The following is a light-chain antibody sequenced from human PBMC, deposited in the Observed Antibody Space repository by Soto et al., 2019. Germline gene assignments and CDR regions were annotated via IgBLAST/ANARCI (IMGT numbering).Light chain of an antibody. Sequence: IQVTQSPSTLSASVGARVTITGRARQGISNYLAWYQQKAGKVTKLLIYAATTLQAGVPSRFSGSGSRTEFRISISKLQAEDVSSYYLQSYTSTSFKCGRGTKVDIK. CDR1: QGISNY. V-gene: IGKV1-27*01. CDR3: QSYTSTSFK. J-gene: IGKJ4*02. CDR2: AAT.